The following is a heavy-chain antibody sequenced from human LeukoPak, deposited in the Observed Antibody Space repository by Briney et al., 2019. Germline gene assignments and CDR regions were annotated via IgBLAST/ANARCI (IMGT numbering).Heavy chain of an antibody. Sequence: GASVKVSCKVSGYTLTELSMHWVRQAPGKGLEWMGGFDPEDGETIYAQKFQGRVTMTEDTSTDTAYMELSSLRSEDTAVYYCATDLYSRAGFDYWGQGTLVTVSS. CDR1: GYTLTELS. V-gene: IGHV1-24*01. J-gene: IGHJ4*02. CDR3: ATDLYSRAGFDY. D-gene: IGHD6-13*01. CDR2: FDPEDGET.